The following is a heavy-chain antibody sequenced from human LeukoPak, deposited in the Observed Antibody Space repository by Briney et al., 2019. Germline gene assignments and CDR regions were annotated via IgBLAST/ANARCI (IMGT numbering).Heavy chain of an antibody. J-gene: IGHJ4*02. CDR2: ISWDGGST. CDR3: AKDDDYGDYNLDY. Sequence: GGSLRLSCAASGFTFDDYTMNWVRQAPGKGMEWVSLISWDGGSTYYADSVKGRFTISRDNSKNSLYLQMNSLRTEDTALYYCAKDDDYGDYNLDYWGQGTLVTVSS. V-gene: IGHV3-43*01. CDR1: GFTFDDYT. D-gene: IGHD4-17*01.